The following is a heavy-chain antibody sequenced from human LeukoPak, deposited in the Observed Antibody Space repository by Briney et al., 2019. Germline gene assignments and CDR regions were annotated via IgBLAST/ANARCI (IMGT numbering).Heavy chain of an antibody. CDR3: ARDPMVRGVTLPLDY. Sequence: GASVKVSCKASGYTFTIYGFSWVRHAPGQGIEWMGCVSAYNGNTNYAQKLQGRVTMTTDTSTSTAYMELRSLRSDDTAVYYCARDPMVRGVTLPLDYWGQGTLVTVSS. CDR1: GYTFTIYG. CDR2: VSAYNGNT. V-gene: IGHV1-18*01. J-gene: IGHJ4*02. D-gene: IGHD3-10*01.